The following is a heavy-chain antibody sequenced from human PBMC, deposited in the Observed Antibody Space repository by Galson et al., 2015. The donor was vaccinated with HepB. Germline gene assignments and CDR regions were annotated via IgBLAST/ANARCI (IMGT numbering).Heavy chain of an antibody. Sequence: SLRLSCAVSGLTFSRNGMRRVRQAPGKGLEWVSAISGSGASTYYADSVKGRFTISRDNSKNTLYLQMNGLRAEDTAVYYCATHSGSYYGGFDYWGQGTLVTVSS. CDR2: ISGSGAST. V-gene: IGHV3-23*01. D-gene: IGHD1-26*01. CDR1: GLTFSRNG. CDR3: ATHSGSYYGGFDY. J-gene: IGHJ4*02.